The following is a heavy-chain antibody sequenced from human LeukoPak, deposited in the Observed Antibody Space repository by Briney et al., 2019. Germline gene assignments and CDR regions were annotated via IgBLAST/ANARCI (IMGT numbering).Heavy chain of an antibody. Sequence: GGSLRLSCAASGFTFSSYSMTWVRQAPGKGLEWVSSISSSSSYIYYADSVKGRFTISRDNAKNSLYLQMNSLRAEGTAVYYCAREGAYPDAFDIWGQGTMVTVSS. CDR1: GFTFSSYS. CDR3: AREGAYPDAFDI. CDR2: ISSSSSYI. J-gene: IGHJ3*02. V-gene: IGHV3-21*01.